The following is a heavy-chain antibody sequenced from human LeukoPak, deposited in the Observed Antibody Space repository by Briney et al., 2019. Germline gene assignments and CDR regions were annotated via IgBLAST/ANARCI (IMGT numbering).Heavy chain of an antibody. CDR1: GFTFSSYG. CDR2: ISYEGSNK. J-gene: IGHJ4*02. Sequence: GGSLRLSCSASGFTFSSYGMHWVRQAPGKGLEWVAVISYEGSNKYYADSVKGRFTISRDNSKNTLYLQMNSLRAEDTAVYYCAKDPHYDSSGYAPLHYWGQGTRVTVSS. CDR3: AKDPHYDSSGYAPLHY. V-gene: IGHV3-30*18. D-gene: IGHD3-22*01.